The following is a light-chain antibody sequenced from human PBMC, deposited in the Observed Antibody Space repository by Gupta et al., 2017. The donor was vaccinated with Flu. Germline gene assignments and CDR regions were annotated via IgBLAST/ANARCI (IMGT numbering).Light chain of an antibody. J-gene: IGKJ1*01. CDR2: DAS. V-gene: IGKV3-11*01. CDR3: HQRSSWPRT. Sequence: GARATPSCSASQSVSDYLAWYQQKPGQAPRLLIYDASHSAAGVPARFSGSGSGTDFTLTISNLEPEDFAVYYCHQRSSWPRTFGQGTKVEIK. CDR1: QSVSDY.